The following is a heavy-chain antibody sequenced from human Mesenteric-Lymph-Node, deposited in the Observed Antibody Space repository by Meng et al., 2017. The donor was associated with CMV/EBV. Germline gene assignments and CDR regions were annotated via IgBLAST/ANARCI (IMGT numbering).Heavy chain of an antibody. V-gene: IGHV3-21*01. J-gene: IGHJ4*02. CDR3: ARSTSPPLFDS. Sequence: GGSLRLSCAASGFTFNTYTINWLRQAPGKGLEWVSSISSGAHYIYYTDSVKGRFTISRDNAKNSLYLQMNYLRADDTAVYYCARSTSPPLFDSWGQGTLVTVSS. CDR2: ISSGAHYI. CDR1: GFTFNTYT.